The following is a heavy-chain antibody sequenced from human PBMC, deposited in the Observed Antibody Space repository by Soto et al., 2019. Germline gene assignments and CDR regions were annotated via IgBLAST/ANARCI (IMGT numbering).Heavy chain of an antibody. CDR2: ISGSGGST. CDR1: GFTFSSYA. D-gene: IGHD3-3*01. J-gene: IGHJ4*02. Sequence: GALRVACSSSGFTFSSYAMSWVRQAPGKGLEWVSAISGSGGSTYYADSVKGRFTISRDNSKNTLYLQMNSLRAEDTAVYSCAKEGRLDDFWSGYRSDYWGQGTLVTVYS. CDR3: AKEGRLDDFWSGYRSDY. V-gene: IGHV3-23*01.